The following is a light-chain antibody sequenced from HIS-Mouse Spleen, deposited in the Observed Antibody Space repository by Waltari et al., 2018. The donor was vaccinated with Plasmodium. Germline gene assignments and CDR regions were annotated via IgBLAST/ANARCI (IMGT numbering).Light chain of an antibody. CDR1: ALPKKY. V-gene: IGLV3-10*01. CDR2: EDS. CDR3: YSTDSSGNHRV. Sequence: SYELTQPPSVSVSPGQTARITCSGDALPKKYASWDQQKSGQAPWLVIYEDSKRPSGIPERFSGSSSGTMATLTISGAQVEDEADYYCYSTDSSGNHRVFGGGTKLTVL. J-gene: IGLJ3*02.